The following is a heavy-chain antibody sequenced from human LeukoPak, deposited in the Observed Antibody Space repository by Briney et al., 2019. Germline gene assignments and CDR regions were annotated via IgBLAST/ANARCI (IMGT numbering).Heavy chain of an antibody. CDR2: MDNYGLK. CDR3: AGGTYYGTGGRPGFLNY. D-gene: IGHD3-10*01. CDR1: GFSVNNNY. V-gene: IGHV3-53*01. J-gene: IGHJ4*02. Sequence: GGSLRLSCAASGFSVNNNYIDWVRQAPGKGLEWVSSMDNYGLKYYRDSVTGRFTISRDSASDMVYLQMSSLRVDDTAVYYCAGGTYYGTGGRPGFLNYWGLGTLVTVSS.